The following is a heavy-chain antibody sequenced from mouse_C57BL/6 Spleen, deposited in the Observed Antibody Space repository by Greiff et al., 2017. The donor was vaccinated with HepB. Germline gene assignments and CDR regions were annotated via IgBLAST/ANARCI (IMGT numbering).Heavy chain of an antibody. CDR2: IYPGSGST. D-gene: IGHD2-4*01. CDR3: ARKDYDYDEDYAMDY. V-gene: IGHV1-55*01. J-gene: IGHJ4*01. CDR1: GYTFTSYW. Sequence: QVQLKQPGAELVKPGASVKMSCKASGYTFTSYWITWVKQRPGQGLEWIGDIYPGSGSTNYNEKFKSKATLTVDTSSSTAYMQLSSLTSEDSAVYYCARKDYDYDEDYAMDYWGQGTSVTVSS.